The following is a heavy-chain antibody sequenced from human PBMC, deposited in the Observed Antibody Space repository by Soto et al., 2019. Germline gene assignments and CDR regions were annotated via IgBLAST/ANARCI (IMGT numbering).Heavy chain of an antibody. V-gene: IGHV3-30*18. CDR1: GFTFSSFG. Sequence: QVQLVESGGGVVQPGRSLRLSCAASGFTFSSFGMHWVRQAPGKGLEWVAVISFDGSNKYYADSVKGRFTISRDNSKNTLSLQMNSLKAEDTAVYYCAKDTSNYSHNWPAYYGLDVWGQGNTVPVSS. CDR2: ISFDGSNK. J-gene: IGHJ6*02. D-gene: IGHD1-1*01. CDR3: AKDTSNYSHNWPAYYGLDV.